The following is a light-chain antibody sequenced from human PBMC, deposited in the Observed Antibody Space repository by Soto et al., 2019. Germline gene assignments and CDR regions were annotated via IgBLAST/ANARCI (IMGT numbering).Light chain of an antibody. CDR2: DVT. Sequence: QSALTQPASVSGFRGQSITISCTGTSNDVGGDNYVSWYQQHPGKAPKLIMYDVTDRPSDLSNRFSGTKSGNTASLTISGLRAEDEGDYYCSSYTSSSTYVFGTGTKVTVL. J-gene: IGLJ1*01. CDR1: SNDVGGDNY. V-gene: IGLV2-14*01. CDR3: SSYTSSSTYV.